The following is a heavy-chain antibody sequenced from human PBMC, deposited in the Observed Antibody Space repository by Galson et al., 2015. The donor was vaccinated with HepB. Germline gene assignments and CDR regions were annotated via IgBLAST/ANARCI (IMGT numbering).Heavy chain of an antibody. CDR1: GFIFSSYH. CDR3: ARGTGRSSTSCLDC. Sequence: SLRLSCAASGFIFSSYHMTWVRQAPGKGLEWVSYIGTSSSTIYYADSVKGRFTISRDNAKNSLHLQMNSLRDEDTAVYYCARGTGRSSTSCLDCWGQGTLVTVSS. J-gene: IGHJ4*02. D-gene: IGHD2-2*01. CDR2: IGTSSSTI. V-gene: IGHV3-48*02.